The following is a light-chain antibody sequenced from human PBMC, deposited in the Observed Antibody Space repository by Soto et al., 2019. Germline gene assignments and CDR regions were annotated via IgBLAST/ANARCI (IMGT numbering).Light chain of an antibody. J-gene: IGKJ3*01. V-gene: IGKV3-20*01. Sequence: EIVLTQSPGTLSLSPGERATLSCRASQSVTGSCLAWYQQKPGQAPRLLTYGASSKATGIPDRFSGSGSGTDFTLTISRLEPEYFAVYYCQQYGSSPFTFGPGTKVDIQ. CDR1: QSVTGSC. CDR2: GAS. CDR3: QQYGSSPFT.